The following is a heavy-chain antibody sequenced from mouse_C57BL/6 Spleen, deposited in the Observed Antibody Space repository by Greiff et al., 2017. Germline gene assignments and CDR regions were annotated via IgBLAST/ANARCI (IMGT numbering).Heavy chain of an antibody. CDR1: GFTFSSYG. J-gene: IGHJ1*03. Sequence: EVNLVESGGDLVKPGGSLKLSCAASGFTFSSYGMSWVRQTPDKRLEWVATISSGGSYTYYPDSVKGRFTISRDNAKNTLYLQMSSLKSEDTAMYYCARQDYGSSLWYFDVWGTGTTVTVSS. V-gene: IGHV5-6*01. D-gene: IGHD1-1*01. CDR3: ARQDYGSSLWYFDV. CDR2: ISSGGSYT.